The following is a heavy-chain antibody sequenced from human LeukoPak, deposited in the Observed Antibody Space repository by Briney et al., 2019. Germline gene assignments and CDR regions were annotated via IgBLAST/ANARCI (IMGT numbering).Heavy chain of an antibody. CDR2: ISISSNYI. CDR1: GFTFSRYS. D-gene: IGHD3-22*01. J-gene: IGHJ4*02. Sequence: GGSLRLSCAASGFTFSRYSMNWVRQAPGKGLEWVSSISISSNYIYYADSVKGRFTISRDNAKNSLYLQMNSLRAEDTAVYYCAKGGAPYYYDSSGYWGQGTLVTVSS. V-gene: IGHV3-21*04. CDR3: AKGGAPYYYDSSGY.